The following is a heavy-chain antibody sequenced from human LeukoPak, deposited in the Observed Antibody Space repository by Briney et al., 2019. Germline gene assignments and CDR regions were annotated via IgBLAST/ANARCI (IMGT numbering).Heavy chain of an antibody. CDR2: IKSKTDGGTT. J-gene: IGHJ4*02. V-gene: IGHV3-15*01. D-gene: IGHD2-21*02. CDR1: GFTLSNAW. Sequence: PGGSLRLSCAASGFTLSNAWMSWVRQAPGKGLEWVGRIKSKTDGGTTDYAAPVKGRFTISRDDSKNTLYLQMNSLKTEDTAVYYCTTDPFVVVTAIEGYFDYWGQGTLVTVSS. CDR3: TTDPFVVVTAIEGYFDY.